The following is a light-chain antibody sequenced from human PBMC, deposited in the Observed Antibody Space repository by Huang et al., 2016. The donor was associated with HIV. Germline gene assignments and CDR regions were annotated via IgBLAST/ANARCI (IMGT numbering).Light chain of an antibody. CDR1: QSISSY. V-gene: IGKV1-39*01. Sequence: DIQMTQSPSSLSASVGDRVISTCRASQSISSYLNCYQQQPGKAHNLLIYAASSLQSGVPSRVSGGGSGTDFTLTIMSLQPEDFATYYCQQSYSNTFTFGAGTKVDVK. CDR3: QQSYSNTFT. J-gene: IGKJ3*01. CDR2: AAS.